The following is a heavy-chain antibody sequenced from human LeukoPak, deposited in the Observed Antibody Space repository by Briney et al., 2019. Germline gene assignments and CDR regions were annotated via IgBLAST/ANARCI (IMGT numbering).Heavy chain of an antibody. Sequence: GRSQRLSCAASGFTFDDYAMHWVRQAPGKGLEWVSGISWNSGSIGYADSVKGRFTISRGNAKNSLYLQMNSLRAEDTALYYCAKDTALGYCTNGVCYTGVYWGQGTLVTVSS. D-gene: IGHD2-8*01. CDR3: AKDTALGYCTNGVCYTGVY. V-gene: IGHV3-9*01. CDR1: GFTFDDYA. CDR2: ISWNSGSI. J-gene: IGHJ4*02.